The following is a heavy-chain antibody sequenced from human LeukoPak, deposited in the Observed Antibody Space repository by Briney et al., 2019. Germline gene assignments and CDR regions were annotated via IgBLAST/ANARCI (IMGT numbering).Heavy chain of an antibody. CDR3: RRSAGWGSLDY. D-gene: IGHD3-16*01. CDR2: ISHTGST. V-gene: IGHV4-4*02. Sequence: SETLSLTCTVSGDSISNSFWWSWVRQPPGKGLDWIGEISHTGSTKYNPSLKNQVTISRDSSKNQFSLKLNSVTAADTATYYCRRSAGWGSLDYGGGGALVPVPS. J-gene: IGHJ4*02. CDR1: GDSISNSFW.